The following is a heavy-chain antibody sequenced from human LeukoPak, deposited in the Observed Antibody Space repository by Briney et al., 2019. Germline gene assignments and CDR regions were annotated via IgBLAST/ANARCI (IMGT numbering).Heavy chain of an antibody. J-gene: IGHJ3*02. CDR2: ISSSSVYL. CDR1: GFIFSTYS. Sequence: GGSLRLSCAASGFIFSTYSMNWVRQAPGKGLEWVSSISSSSVYLYYADSVKGRFTISRDNAKNSLYLQMNSLRAEDTAVYYCAKDRRDAFDIWGQGTMVTVSS. CDR3: AKDRRDAFDI. V-gene: IGHV3-21*01.